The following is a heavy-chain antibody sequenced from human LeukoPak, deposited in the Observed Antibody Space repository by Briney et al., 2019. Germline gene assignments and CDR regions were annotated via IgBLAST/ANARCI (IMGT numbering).Heavy chain of an antibody. CDR1: GYTFTSDG. CDR3: ARDGYCSSTSCYVYYYYGIYV. Sequence: ASVKVSCKASGYTFTSDGISWVRQATGQGLEWMGWISAYNGNTNYAQKLQGRVTMTTDTSTSTAYMELRSLRSDDTAVYYCARDGYCSSTSCYVYYYYGIYVWGKGTTVTVSS. J-gene: IGHJ6*04. CDR2: ISAYNGNT. D-gene: IGHD2-2*03. V-gene: IGHV1-18*04.